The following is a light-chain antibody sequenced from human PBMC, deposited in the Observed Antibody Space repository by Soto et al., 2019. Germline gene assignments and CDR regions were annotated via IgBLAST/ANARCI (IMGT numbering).Light chain of an antibody. V-gene: IGLV1-51*01. CDR1: SSNIGGSS. J-gene: IGLJ1*01. CDR3: GSWDSSLSAYV. Sequence: QSALTQPPSVSAAPGQKVTISCSGSSSNIGGSSVSWYQQLPGTAPKLLIYDDNKRPPGIPDRFSGSKSGTSATLGITGFQTGDEADYYCGSWDSSLSAYVFGTGTKSPS. CDR2: DDN.